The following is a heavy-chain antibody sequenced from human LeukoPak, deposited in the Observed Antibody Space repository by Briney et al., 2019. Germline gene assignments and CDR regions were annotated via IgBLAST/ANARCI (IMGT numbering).Heavy chain of an antibody. J-gene: IGHJ4*02. CDR3: AQGLEGFGGYCSGGSCYFSY. V-gene: IGHV3-7*01. CDR2: IKQDGSEK. CDR1: GFTFSSYW. D-gene: IGHD2-15*01. Sequence: GGSLRLSCAASGFTFSSYWMSWVRQAPGKGLEWVANIKQDGSEKYYVDSVKGRFTISRDNAKNSLYLQMNSLRAEDTAVYYFAQGLEGFGGYCSGGSCYFSYWGQGTLVTVSS.